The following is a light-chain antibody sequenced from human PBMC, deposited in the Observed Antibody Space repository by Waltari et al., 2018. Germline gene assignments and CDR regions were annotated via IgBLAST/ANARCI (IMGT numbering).Light chain of an antibody. Sequence: QAGLTQPPSVSKGLRQTATLTCTGNSKNVGKQGTAWLQKHQGQPPRLLSYRTTNRPSGISERFSASRSGNTASLTITGLQPEDEADYYCSAWDSNLREYVFGTGTKVTVL. J-gene: IGLJ1*01. V-gene: IGLV10-54*04. CDR2: RTT. CDR3: SAWDSNLREYV. CDR1: SKNVGKQG.